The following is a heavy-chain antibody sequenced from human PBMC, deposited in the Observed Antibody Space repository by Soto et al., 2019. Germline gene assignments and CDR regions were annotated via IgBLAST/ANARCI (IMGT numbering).Heavy chain of an antibody. J-gene: IGHJ6*01. D-gene: IGHD3-3*02. V-gene: IGHV4-59*01. CDR1: GFAISSYY. Sequence: DTLSLTCTFSGFAISSYYWGWILQPPVKGLEWVGHIYNSGSTNHPNYNPSFKSRVTISLDTPKNQFSLKLSSVTAADTAVYYCAREVRRIFGVIIRTYGMDVWGQGTTVTVSS. CDR3: AREVRRIFGVIIRTYGMDV. CDR2: IYNSGST.